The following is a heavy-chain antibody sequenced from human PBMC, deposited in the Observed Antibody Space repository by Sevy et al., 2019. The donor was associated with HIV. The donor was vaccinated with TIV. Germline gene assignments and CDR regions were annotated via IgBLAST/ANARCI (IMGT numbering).Heavy chain of an antibody. D-gene: IGHD3-22*01. CDR1: GFTFSSYA. CDR3: AKHRITMIVVVYYFDY. Sequence: GGSLRLSCAASGFTFSSYAMSWVRQAPGKGLEWVSAISGSGYLTYYTDSVKGRFTISRDNSKNTLYLQMNSLRAEETAVYYCAKHRITMIVVVYYFDYWGQGTLVTVSS. CDR2: ISGSGYLT. J-gene: IGHJ4*02. V-gene: IGHV3-23*01.